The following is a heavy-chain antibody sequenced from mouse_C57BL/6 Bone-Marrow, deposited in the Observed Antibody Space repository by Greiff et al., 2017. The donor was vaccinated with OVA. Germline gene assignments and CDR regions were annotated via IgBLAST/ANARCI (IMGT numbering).Heavy chain of an antibody. D-gene: IGHD1-1*01. J-gene: IGHJ3*01. Sequence: DVKLVESEGGLVQPGSSMKLSCTASGFTFSDYYMAWVRQVPEKGLEWVANINYDGSSTYYLDSLKSRFIISRDNAKNILYLQMSSLKSEDTATYYCARDSSNTGFAYWGQGTLVTVSA. CDR2: INYDGSST. CDR1: GFTFSDYY. V-gene: IGHV5-16*01. CDR3: ARDSSNTGFAY.